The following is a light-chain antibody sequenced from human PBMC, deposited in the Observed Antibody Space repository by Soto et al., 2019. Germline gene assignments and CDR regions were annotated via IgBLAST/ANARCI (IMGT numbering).Light chain of an antibody. CDR3: QQSYSTPWT. CDR2: AAS. V-gene: IGKV1-39*01. J-gene: IGKJ2*02. CDR1: QSISSS. Sequence: DIQMTQSPSSLSASIGDRVTITCRASQSISSSLIWYQQKPGKAPRLLIYAASSLHSGVPSRFSGSGSGTYFTLTISSLQPEDFATYYCQQSYSTPWTFGQGTKLEIK.